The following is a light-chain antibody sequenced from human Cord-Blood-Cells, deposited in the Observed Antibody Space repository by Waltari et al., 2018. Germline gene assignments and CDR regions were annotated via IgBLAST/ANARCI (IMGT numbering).Light chain of an antibody. V-gene: IGLV3-25*02. J-gene: IGLJ2*01. CDR3: QSADSSGTYEV. CDR1: ALPKQY. CDR2: KDS. Sequence: SYELTQPPSVSVSPGQTARITCSGDALPKQYAYWYQQKPGQAPVLVIYKDSERPSGIPERFAGSSSGKTVTLTISGCQAEDEADYYCQSADSSGTYEVFGGGTKLTVL.